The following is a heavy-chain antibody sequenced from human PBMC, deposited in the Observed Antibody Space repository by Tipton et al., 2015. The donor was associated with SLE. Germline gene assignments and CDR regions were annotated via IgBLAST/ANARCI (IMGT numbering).Heavy chain of an antibody. CDR3: ATARAGCSRNSCYLDD. V-gene: IGHV4-39*07. D-gene: IGHD2-2*01. J-gene: IGHJ4*02. CDR2: IYYSGST. Sequence: TLSLTCTVSNGSISSSPYYWGWIRQSPGKGLEWVGSIYYSGSTYYNPSLKSRVTISVDTSRNQCSLNLTSVTAADTAVYYCATARAGCSRNSCYLDDLGPGTLVTVSS. CDR1: NGSISSSPYY.